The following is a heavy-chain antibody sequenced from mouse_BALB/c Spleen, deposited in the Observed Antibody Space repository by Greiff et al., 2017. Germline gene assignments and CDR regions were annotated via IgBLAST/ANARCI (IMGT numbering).Heavy chain of an antibody. J-gene: IGHJ3*01. D-gene: IGHD2-3*01. CDR1: GYTFTSYW. CDR3: TRGDGYYCWFAY. Sequence: LQQPGSELVRPGASVKLSCKASGYTFTSYWMHWVKQRPGQGLEWIGNIYPGSGSTNYDEKFKSKATLTVDTSSSTAYMQLSSLTSEDSAVYYCTRGDGYYCWFAYWGEGTLVTVSA. V-gene: IGHV1S22*01. CDR2: IYPGSGST.